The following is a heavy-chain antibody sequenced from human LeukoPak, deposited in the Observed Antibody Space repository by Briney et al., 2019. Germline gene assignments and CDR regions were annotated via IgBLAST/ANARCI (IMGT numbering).Heavy chain of an antibody. Sequence: PSETLSLTCSVSGDSISSGYYWGWIRQPPGKGLEWIGSIYHSGSTYYNPSLKSRVTISVDTSKNQFSLKLSSVTAADTAVYYCAREGRVAGTVFDYWGQGTLVTVSS. D-gene: IGHD6-19*01. J-gene: IGHJ4*02. CDR2: IYHSGST. CDR3: AREGRVAGTVFDY. V-gene: IGHV4-38-2*02. CDR1: GDSISSGYY.